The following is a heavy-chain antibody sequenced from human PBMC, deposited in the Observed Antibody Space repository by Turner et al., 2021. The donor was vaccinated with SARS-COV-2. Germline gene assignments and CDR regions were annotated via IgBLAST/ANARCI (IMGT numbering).Heavy chain of an antibody. CDR3: AREDDFWSGYHHYGMDV. D-gene: IGHD3-3*01. J-gene: IGHJ6*02. CDR1: GFTFSSYG. Sequence: EVQLVESGGGLVKPGGSLRLSCAASGFTFSSYGMNWVRQAPGKGLEWVSSISSTSSYIYYADSVKGRFTISRDNAKNSLYLQMNSLRAEDTAVYYCAREDDFWSGYHHYGMDVWGQGTTVTVSS. V-gene: IGHV3-21*01. CDR2: ISSTSSYI.